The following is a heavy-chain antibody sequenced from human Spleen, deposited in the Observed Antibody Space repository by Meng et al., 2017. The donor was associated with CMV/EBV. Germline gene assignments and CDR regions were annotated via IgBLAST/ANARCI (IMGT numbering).Heavy chain of an antibody. D-gene: IGHD5-18*01. CDR1: GGSISSGDYY. J-gene: IGHJ2*01. Sequence: QVQLQESGPGLVKPSQTLSITCTVSGGSISSGDYYWSWIRQPPGKGLELIGHIYYSGSTSYNPSLKSRVTISVDTSNNQFSLKLSSVTAADTAVYYCARVGWRQWSFDLWGRGTLVTVSS. CDR2: IYYSGST. CDR3: ARVGWRQWSFDL. V-gene: IGHV4-30-4*01.